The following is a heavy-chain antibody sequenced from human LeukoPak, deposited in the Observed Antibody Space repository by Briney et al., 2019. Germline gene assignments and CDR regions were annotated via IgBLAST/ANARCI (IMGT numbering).Heavy chain of an antibody. CDR3: AKVDPNDYGGHGAFDI. CDR1: GFTFSSYA. Sequence: GGSLRLSCAASGFTFSSYAMHWVRQAPGKGLEWVAVISYDGSNKYYADSVKGRFTISRDNSKNTFYLQMNSLRAEDTAVYYCAKVDPNDYGGHGAFDIWGQGTMVTVSS. V-gene: IGHV3-30-3*01. D-gene: IGHD4-23*01. J-gene: IGHJ3*02. CDR2: ISYDGSNK.